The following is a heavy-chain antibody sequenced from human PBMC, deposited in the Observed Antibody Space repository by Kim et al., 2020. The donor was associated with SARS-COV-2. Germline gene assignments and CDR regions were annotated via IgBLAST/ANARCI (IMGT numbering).Heavy chain of an antibody. J-gene: IGHJ6*02. CDR2: ISDGGGNM. V-gene: IGHV3-23*01. D-gene: IGHD6-6*01. Sequence: GGSLRLSCAASGFTFSSYTMTWVRQAPGKGLEWVSTISDGGGNMFYADSVKGRFTISRDNSKNTLYLQMNSLRAEDTAIYYCAKGNYITSSSGGMDVWGQGTTVTVSS. CDR1: GFTFSSYT. CDR3: AKGNYITSSSGGMDV.